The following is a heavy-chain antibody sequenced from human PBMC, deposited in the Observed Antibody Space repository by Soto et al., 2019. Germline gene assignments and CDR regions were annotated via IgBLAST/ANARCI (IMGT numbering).Heavy chain of an antibody. CDR3: AKERPEVVTEWIYFDY. V-gene: IGHV4-4*07. D-gene: IGHD2-21*02. CDR1: GGSISSYY. J-gene: IGHJ4*02. Sequence: QVQLQESGPGLVKPSETLSLTCTVSGGSISSYYWCWIRQPAGKGLEWIGRIYTSGGTNYNPSLNRGLTVCVETRKNQISLKLCSVTAADKAVYSWAKERPEVVTEWIYFDYCGEGTLVIVAS. CDR2: IYTSGGT.